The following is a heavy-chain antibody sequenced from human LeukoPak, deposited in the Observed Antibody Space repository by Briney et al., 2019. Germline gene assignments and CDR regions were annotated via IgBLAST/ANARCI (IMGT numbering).Heavy chain of an antibody. Sequence: PGRSLRLSCTASAFIFGDYAMSWVRQAPGKGLEWVGFIRSKGYGGTIEYAASVKGRFTISRDDSKSIAYLQTNSLKTEDTAVYYCTRGPHYDFWSGYYFDYWGQGTLVTVSS. D-gene: IGHD3-3*01. J-gene: IGHJ4*02. CDR1: AFIFGDYA. CDR2: IRSKGYGGTI. V-gene: IGHV3-49*04. CDR3: TRGPHYDFWSGYYFDY.